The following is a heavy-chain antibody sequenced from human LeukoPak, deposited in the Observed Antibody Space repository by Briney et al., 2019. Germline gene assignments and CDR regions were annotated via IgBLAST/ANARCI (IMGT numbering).Heavy chain of an antibody. Sequence: PSETLSLTCSVPGGSISSSSYYWGWIRQAPGRGLEWIANIYYSGSTYYSPSLKSRVTISVDTSKNQFSLKLNSVTAADTAVYYCARQFYESRSPHAKYFQQWGQGTLVTVSS. V-gene: IGHV4-39*01. CDR3: ARQFYESRSPHAKYFQQ. J-gene: IGHJ1*01. D-gene: IGHD3-22*01. CDR2: IYYSGST. CDR1: GGSISSSSYY.